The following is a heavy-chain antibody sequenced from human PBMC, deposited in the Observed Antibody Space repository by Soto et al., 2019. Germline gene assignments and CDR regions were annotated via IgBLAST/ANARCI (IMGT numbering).Heavy chain of an antibody. CDR1: GGSISSSNW. CDR2: IYHSGST. J-gene: IGHJ5*02. CDR3: ARRPFYA. D-gene: IGHD3-3*02. Sequence: QVQLQESGPGLVKPSGTLSLTCAVSGGSISSSNWWSWVRQPPGKGLEWIGEIYHSGSTNYNPSXKXRXXISVDKSTNQFSLKLSSVTAADPAVYYCARRPFYAWGQGTLVTVSS. V-gene: IGHV4-4*02.